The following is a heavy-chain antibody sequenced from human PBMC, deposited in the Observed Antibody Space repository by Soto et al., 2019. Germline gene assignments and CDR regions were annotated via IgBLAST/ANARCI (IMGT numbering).Heavy chain of an antibody. V-gene: IGHV4-38-2*02. CDR3: ARDPAKWELRVYGMDV. Sequence: SETLSLTCAVSGYSISSGYYWGWIRQPPGKGLEWIGSIYHSGSTYYNPSLKSRVTISVDTSKNQFSLKLSSVTAADTAVYYCARDPAKWELRVYGMDVWGQGTTVTISS. J-gene: IGHJ6*02. CDR1: GYSISSGYY. CDR2: IYHSGST. D-gene: IGHD1-26*01.